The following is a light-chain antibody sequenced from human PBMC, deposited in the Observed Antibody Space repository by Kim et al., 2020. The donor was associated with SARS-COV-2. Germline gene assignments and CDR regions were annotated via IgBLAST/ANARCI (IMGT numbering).Light chain of an antibody. CDR1: SGSVSTSYY. Sequence: GGTVTLTGGLSSGSVSTSYYPGWYQQTPGQAPRTLIYSTNTRSSGVPDRFSGSILGNKAALTITGAQADDESDYYCVLYMGSGIWVFGGGTQLTVL. CDR2: STN. J-gene: IGLJ3*02. V-gene: IGLV8-61*01. CDR3: VLYMGSGIWV.